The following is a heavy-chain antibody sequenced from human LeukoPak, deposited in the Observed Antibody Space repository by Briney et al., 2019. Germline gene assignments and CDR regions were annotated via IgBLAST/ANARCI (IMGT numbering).Heavy chain of an antibody. J-gene: IGHJ4*02. D-gene: IGHD3-10*01. CDR3: ARVRSSGSPLDY. CDR1: GFTFSDYY. Sequence: GGSLRLSCAASGFTFSDYYMSWIRQAPGKGLEWVSYISKRGTSTKYADSVKGRFSISRDNAKQSLYLQLNSLTAEDTAVYYCARVRSSGSPLDYWGQGTLVTVCS. V-gene: IGHV3-11*05. CDR2: ISKRGTST.